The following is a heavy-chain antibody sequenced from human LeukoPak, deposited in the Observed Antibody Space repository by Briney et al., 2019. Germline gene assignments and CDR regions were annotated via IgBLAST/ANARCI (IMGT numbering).Heavy chain of an antibody. Sequence: GGSLRLSCAGSGFTFSTYGMSWVRQAPGKGLEWVSSISGSGRTTYYADSVRGRFTISRDNSKNTLLLQMNSLRAEDTALYYCAKDVGLVTARFYSFDYWGQGTLVTVSS. CDR2: ISGSGRTT. CDR3: AKDVGLVTARFYSFDY. V-gene: IGHV3-23*01. CDR1: GFTFSTYG. D-gene: IGHD2-21*02. J-gene: IGHJ4*02.